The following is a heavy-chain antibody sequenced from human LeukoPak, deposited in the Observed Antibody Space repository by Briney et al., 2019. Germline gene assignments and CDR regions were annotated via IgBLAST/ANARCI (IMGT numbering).Heavy chain of an antibody. CDR2: ISSGSANI. J-gene: IGHJ4*02. CDR3: ASGSYGQFDY. CDR1: GFTFSSHS. D-gene: IGHD3-16*01. V-gene: IGHV3-48*02. Sequence: PGGSPRLSCAATGFTFSSHSMNWVRQAPGMGLEWVSYISSGSANIYYADSVKGRFTISRDNAKNSLYLQMSGLRDEDTAVYYCASGSYGQFDYWGQGTLVTVSS.